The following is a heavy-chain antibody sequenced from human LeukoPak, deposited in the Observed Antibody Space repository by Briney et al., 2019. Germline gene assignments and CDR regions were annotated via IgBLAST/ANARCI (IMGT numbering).Heavy chain of an antibody. CDR1: GFTLSDHY. CDR3: ARAGDYYSTGDC. V-gene: IGHV3-72*01. Sequence: GGSLRLSCAASGFTLSDHYMDWVRQAPGKGLEWVGRTRNKANSYTTEYAASVKGRFTISRDDSRSSLYLQMNSLKIVDTAVYYCARAGDYYSTGDCWGQGTLVTVSS. CDR2: TRNKANSYTT. J-gene: IGHJ4*02. D-gene: IGHD3-22*01.